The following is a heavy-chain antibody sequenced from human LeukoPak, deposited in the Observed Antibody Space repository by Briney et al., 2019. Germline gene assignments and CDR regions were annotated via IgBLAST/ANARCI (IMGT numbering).Heavy chain of an antibody. Sequence: PSETLSLTCAVYGGSFSGYYWSWIRQPPGKGLEWIGEINHSGSTNYNPSLKSRVTMSVDTSKNQFSLKLSSVTAADTAVYYCARGDCSSTSCYFSWFDPWGQGTLVTVSS. J-gene: IGHJ5*02. D-gene: IGHD2-2*01. V-gene: IGHV4-34*01. CDR3: ARGDCSSTSCYFSWFDP. CDR1: GGSFSGYY. CDR2: INHSGST.